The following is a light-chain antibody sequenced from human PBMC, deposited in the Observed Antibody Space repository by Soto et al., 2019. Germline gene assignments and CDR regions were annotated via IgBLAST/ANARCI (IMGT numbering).Light chain of an antibody. J-gene: IGKJ4*01. CDR3: QQYHSIPLT. V-gene: IGKV4-1*01. Sequence: DIVMTQSPDSLAVSLGERATINCKSSRSVLFSSNNKNYLAWYQKKPGQPPKLLIYWASTRESGVPDRFSGSGSGTDFTLTISRLQAEDVAVYYCQQYHSIPLTFGGGTKVEIK. CDR1: RSVLFSSNNKNY. CDR2: WAS.